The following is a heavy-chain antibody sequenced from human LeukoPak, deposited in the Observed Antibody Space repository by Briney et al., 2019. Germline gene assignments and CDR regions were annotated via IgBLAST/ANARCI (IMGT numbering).Heavy chain of an antibody. J-gene: IGHJ4*02. Sequence: GGSLRLSCAASGFTFSSYDMHWVRQAPGKGLEWVAVIWFDGSIKNYRDSVKGRFTISRDNAKNTLYLQMNSLRAEDTAVYYCARPWDYWGQGTLVTVSS. CDR3: ARPWDY. CDR2: IWFDGSIK. V-gene: IGHV3-33*01. CDR1: GFTFSSYD.